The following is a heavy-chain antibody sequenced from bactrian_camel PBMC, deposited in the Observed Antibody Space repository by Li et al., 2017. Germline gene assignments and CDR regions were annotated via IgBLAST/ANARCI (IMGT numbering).Heavy chain of an antibody. CDR2: LGDDGST. J-gene: IGHJ6*01. V-gene: IGHV3S53*01. CDR3: AASRWVKWARELLASDFHF. Sequence: VQLVESGGGSAQIGGSLRLSCVVSGDHRMVAWFRTAPGTTREGVAGLGDDGSTSYARFAEGRFTISKDSKNTFYLQMNQLKPEDTAMYYCAASRWVKWARELLASDFHFWGQGTQVTVS. D-gene: IGHD3*01. CDR1: GDHRM.